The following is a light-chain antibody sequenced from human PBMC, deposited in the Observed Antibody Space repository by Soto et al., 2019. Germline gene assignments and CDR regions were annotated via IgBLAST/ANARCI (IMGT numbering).Light chain of an antibody. CDR1: SSDVGGYNY. Sequence: QSVLTQPPSASGSPGQSVTISCTGTSSDVGGYNYVYWYQQHPGKAPKLMIYEVSERPSGVPDRFSGSKSGNTASLTVSGLQAEDEADYYCSSYAGSNNLVFGGGTKVTVL. CDR3: SSYAGSNNLV. V-gene: IGLV2-8*01. CDR2: EVS. J-gene: IGLJ3*02.